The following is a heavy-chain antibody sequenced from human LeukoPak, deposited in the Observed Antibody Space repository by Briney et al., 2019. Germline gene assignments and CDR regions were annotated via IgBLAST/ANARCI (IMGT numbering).Heavy chain of an antibody. V-gene: IGHV4-61*02. Sequence: PSQTLSLTCTVSGGSISSGSYYWSWIRQPAGKGLEWIGRIYTSGSTNYNPSLKSRVTISVDTSKNQFSLKLSSVTAADTAVYYCARGRLRWMRGRVGPDFQHWGQGTLVTVSS. CDR2: IYTSGST. CDR3: ARGRLRWMRGRVGPDFQH. D-gene: IGHD4-23*01. CDR1: GGSISSGSYY. J-gene: IGHJ1*01.